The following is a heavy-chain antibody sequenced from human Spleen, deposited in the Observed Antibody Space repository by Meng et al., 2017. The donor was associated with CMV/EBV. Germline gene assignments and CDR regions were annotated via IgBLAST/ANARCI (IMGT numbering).Heavy chain of an antibody. D-gene: IGHD6-13*01. CDR3: ARGSRQVAAAGGPAFDI. Sequence: ASVKVSCKASGYTFTGYYMHWVRQAPGQGLEWMGWINPNSGGTNYAQKFQGRVTMTRDTSISTAYMELSRLRSDDTAVYYCARGSRQVAAAGGPAFDIWGQGATVTVSS. V-gene: IGHV1-2*02. J-gene: IGHJ3*02. CDR2: INPNSGGT. CDR1: GYTFTGYY.